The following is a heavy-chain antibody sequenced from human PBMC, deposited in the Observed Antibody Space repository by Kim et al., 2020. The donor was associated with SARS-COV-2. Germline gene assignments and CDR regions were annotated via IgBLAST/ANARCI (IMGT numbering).Heavy chain of an antibody. Sequence: GGSLRLSCVASGFTFRSYWMHWVRQVPGKGLVWVSRINSDGSSTTYADSVRGRFTISRDNAKNTLYLQMNSLRAEDSAVYYCARVGYSSSWYSRYFDLWGRGTLVTVSS. CDR2: INSDGSST. CDR3: ARVGYSSSWYSRYFDL. J-gene: IGHJ2*01. D-gene: IGHD6-13*01. CDR1: GFTFRSYW. V-gene: IGHV3-74*01.